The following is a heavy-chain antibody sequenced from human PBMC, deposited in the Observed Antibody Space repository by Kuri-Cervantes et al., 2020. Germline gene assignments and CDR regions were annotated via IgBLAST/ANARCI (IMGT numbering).Heavy chain of an antibody. D-gene: IGHD3-22*01. J-gene: IGHJ3*02. Sequence: GESLKISCAASGFTFSSYDMHWVRQATGKGLEWVSAIGTAGDTYYPGSVKGRFTISRENAKNSLYLQMNSLRAGDTAVYYCARGDGYDSSGDHAFDIWGQGTMVTVSS. CDR2: IGTAGDT. CDR1: GFTFSSYD. V-gene: IGHV3-13*01. CDR3: ARGDGYDSSGDHAFDI.